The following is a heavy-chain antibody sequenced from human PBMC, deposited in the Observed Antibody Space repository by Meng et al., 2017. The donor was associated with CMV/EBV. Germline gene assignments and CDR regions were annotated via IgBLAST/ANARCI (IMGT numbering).Heavy chain of an antibody. CDR3: ARGSGYDYVFDY. J-gene: IGHJ4*02. CDR1: GYTFTDYY. CDR2: INPNSGGT. Sequence: ASVKVSCKASGYTFTDYYMHWVRQAPGQGLEWMGWINPNSGGTNYAQKFQGRVTMTRDTSISTAYMELSRLRSDDTAVYYCARGSGYDYVFDYWGQGTLVTVSS. V-gene: IGHV1-2*02. D-gene: IGHD5-12*01.